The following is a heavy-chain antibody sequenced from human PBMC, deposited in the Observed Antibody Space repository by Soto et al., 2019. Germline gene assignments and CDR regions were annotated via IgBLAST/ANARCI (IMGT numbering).Heavy chain of an antibody. V-gene: IGHV3-53*01. CDR1: GFSVSINY. J-gene: IGHJ5*02. Sequence: GGSLRLSCAIAGFSVSINYLRWVGQAPGKGLEWVSVHYSGGSTYYADSVQGRFTISRDKSNNTLYLQMRRVRAEDTAVYFCARHRHPRGTVGATSPLDPWGQGTQVTVSS. D-gene: IGHD1-26*01. CDR2: HYSGGST. CDR3: ARHRHPRGTVGATSPLDP.